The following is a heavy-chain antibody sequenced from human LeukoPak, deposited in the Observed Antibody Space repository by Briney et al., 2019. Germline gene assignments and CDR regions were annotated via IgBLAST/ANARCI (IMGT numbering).Heavy chain of an antibody. V-gene: IGHV4-34*01. CDR2: INHSGST. J-gene: IGHJ6*02. CDR3: ARGSIVVVVAASGIGDYYYYGMDV. Sequence: KPSETLSLTCAVYGGSVSGYYWSWIRQPPGKGLEWIGEINHSGSTNYNPSLKSRVTISVDTSKNQFSLKLSSVTAADTAVYYCARGSIVVVVAASGIGDYYYYGMDVWGQGTTVTVSS. CDR1: GGSVSGYY. D-gene: IGHD2-15*01.